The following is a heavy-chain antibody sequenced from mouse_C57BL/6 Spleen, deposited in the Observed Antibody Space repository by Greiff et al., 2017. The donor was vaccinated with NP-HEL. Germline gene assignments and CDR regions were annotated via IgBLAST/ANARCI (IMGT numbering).Heavy chain of an antibody. V-gene: IGHV3-6*01. D-gene: IGHD2-5*01. CDR1: GYSITSGYY. CDR2: ISYDGSN. Sequence: EVQLVESGPGLVKPSQSLSLTCSVTGYSITSGYYWNWIRQFPGNKLEWMGYISYDGSNNYNPSLKNRISITRDTSKNQFFLKLNSVTTEDTATYYCARGAYYSNYERYFDVWGTGTTVTVSS. CDR3: ARGAYYSNYERYFDV. J-gene: IGHJ1*03.